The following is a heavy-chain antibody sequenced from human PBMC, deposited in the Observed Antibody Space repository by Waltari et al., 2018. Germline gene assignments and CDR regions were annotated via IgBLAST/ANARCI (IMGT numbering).Heavy chain of an antibody. V-gene: IGHV1-18*04. J-gene: IGHJ5*02. CDR2: ISAYNGDT. Sequence: QVQLVQSAGEVKKPGASVKVSCKASGFTFSKHGFSWVRQAPGQGLEWLGWISAYNGDTTYAQSLQGRITMTTDTSTSTAYMELRNLRSDDTAVYFCAREEPPYDIMRRDTWFDPWGQGTLITVSS. D-gene: IGHD3-9*01. CDR1: GFTFSKHG. CDR3: AREEPPYDIMRRDTWFDP.